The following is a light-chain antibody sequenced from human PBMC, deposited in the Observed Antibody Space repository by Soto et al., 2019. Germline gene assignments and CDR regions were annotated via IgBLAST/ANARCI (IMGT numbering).Light chain of an antibody. J-gene: IGKJ5*01. CDR1: QGISSY. Sequence: DIHMTQSPSSLSASVGDRVTITCRASQGISSYLAWYQQKPGKAPKLLIDAASTLQSGVPSRFSGSGSGTEFTLTISRLQPEDFATYYCQQLNSYPITFGQGTRLEIK. CDR3: QQLNSYPIT. CDR2: AAS. V-gene: IGKV1-9*01.